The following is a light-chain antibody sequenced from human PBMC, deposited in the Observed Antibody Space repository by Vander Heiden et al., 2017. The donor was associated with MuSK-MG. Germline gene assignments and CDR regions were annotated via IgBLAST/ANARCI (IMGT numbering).Light chain of an antibody. V-gene: IGKV1-5*03. J-gene: IGKJ1*01. Sequence: DIQMTQSPSTLYASVGDRITITCRASQIVSRWLAWYQQKPGNAPKLLIYKASTLESGVPSRFSGSGSGTEFTLTISSLQPDDFATYYSKQYNTYSWTFGQGTKVEVK. CDR1: QIVSRW. CDR3: KQYNTYSWT. CDR2: KAS.